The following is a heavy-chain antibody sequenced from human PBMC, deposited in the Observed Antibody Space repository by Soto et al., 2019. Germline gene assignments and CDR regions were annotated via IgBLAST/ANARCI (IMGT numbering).Heavy chain of an antibody. Sequence: EVQLLESGGGLVQPGGSLTLFCAASGFTFSSYAMSWLRQAPGKGLEWVSAIDGTGDNTHYADSVKGRFTFSRDNSRNTLYLQMNGLRTEDTALYYCAKQVTGWFNDAFDVWGQGTLVTVSS. J-gene: IGHJ3*01. V-gene: IGHV3-23*01. CDR2: IDGTGDNT. CDR3: AKQVTGWFNDAFDV. D-gene: IGHD6-19*01. CDR1: GFTFSSYA.